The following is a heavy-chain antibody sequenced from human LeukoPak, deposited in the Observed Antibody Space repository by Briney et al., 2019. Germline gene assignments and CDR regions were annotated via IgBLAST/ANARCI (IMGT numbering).Heavy chain of an antibody. Sequence: PSGTLSLTCAVYGGSFSAYYWNWIRQPPGKGLEWIGEINHSGSINYNPSLKSRVTISIQTSKNQFSLKLSSVTAADTAVYYCARRRRSGYYSTWGQGTLVTVSS. CDR3: ARRRRSGYYST. CDR2: INHSGSI. D-gene: IGHD3-22*01. CDR1: GGSFSAYY. V-gene: IGHV4-34*01. J-gene: IGHJ5*02.